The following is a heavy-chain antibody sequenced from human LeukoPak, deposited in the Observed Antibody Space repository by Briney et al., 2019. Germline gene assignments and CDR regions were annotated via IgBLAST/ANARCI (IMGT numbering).Heavy chain of an antibody. CDR1: GYTFTGYY. V-gene: IGHV1-2*02. D-gene: IGHD5-24*01. CDR2: INPNSGGT. CDR3: ARGGRDGYIYDAFDI. J-gene: IGHJ3*02. Sequence: GASVKVSCKASGYTFTGYYMHWVRQAPGQGLEWMGWINPNSGGTNYAQKFQGRVTMTRDTSISTAYMELSRLRSDDTAGYYCARGGRDGYIYDAFDIWGQGTVVTVSS.